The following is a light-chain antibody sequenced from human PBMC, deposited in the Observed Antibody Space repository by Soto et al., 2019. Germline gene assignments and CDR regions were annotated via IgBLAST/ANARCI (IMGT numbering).Light chain of an antibody. CDR3: SAYTSTSTLV. CDR1: SSDVGGYDY. V-gene: IGLV2-14*01. CDR2: EVD. Sequence: SVLTQPASVSGSPGQSITISCTGSSSDVGGYDYVSWYQHHPGKAPKLIIYEVDNWSSGVSDRFSGSKSGNTASLTISGLQAEAEAHYYSSAYTSTSTLVFGGGTKLTVL. J-gene: IGLJ3*02.